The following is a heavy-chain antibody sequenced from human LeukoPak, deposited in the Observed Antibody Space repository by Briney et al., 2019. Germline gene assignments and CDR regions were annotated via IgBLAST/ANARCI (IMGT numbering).Heavy chain of an antibody. V-gene: IGHV3-30*18. Sequence: GGSLRLSCAASGFTFSSYGMPWVRQAPGKGLEWVAVISYDGSNKYYADSVKGRFTISRDNSKNTLYLQMNSLRAEDTAVYYCAKGGDFDYWGQGTLVTVSS. CDR1: GFTFSSYG. J-gene: IGHJ4*02. CDR2: ISYDGSNK. CDR3: AKGGDFDY.